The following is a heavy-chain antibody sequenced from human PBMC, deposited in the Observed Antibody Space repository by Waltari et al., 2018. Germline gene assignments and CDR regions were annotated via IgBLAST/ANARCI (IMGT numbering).Heavy chain of an antibody. CDR3: ARAGAEVTRFFDY. CDR1: GYPFSSFG. Sequence: QDQLVQSGVEVKKPGASVKVSCKTSGYPFSSFGISWVRQAPGQGLEWMGWISAVNGHTNYAQNLQDRVTMTADTSTTTAYMELRSLTSDDTAVYYCARAGAEVTRFFDYWGQGTLVTVSS. CDR2: ISAVNGHT. D-gene: IGHD3-3*01. J-gene: IGHJ4*02. V-gene: IGHV1-18*01.